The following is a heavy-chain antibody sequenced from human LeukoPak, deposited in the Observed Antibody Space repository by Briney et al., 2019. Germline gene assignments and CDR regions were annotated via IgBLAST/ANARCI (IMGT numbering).Heavy chain of an antibody. CDR3: ARANALYCSSTSCLFDY. V-gene: IGHV1-2*02. D-gene: IGHD2-2*01. CDR2: ISPNSGGT. Sequence: GASVKVSCKASGYTFTGYYMHWVRQAPGQGPEWMAWISPNSGGTYYAQNFHDRITMTRDTSISTAYMELSRLRSDDTAIYYCARANALYCSSTSCLFDYWGQGTLVTVSS. CDR1: GYTFTGYY. J-gene: IGHJ4*02.